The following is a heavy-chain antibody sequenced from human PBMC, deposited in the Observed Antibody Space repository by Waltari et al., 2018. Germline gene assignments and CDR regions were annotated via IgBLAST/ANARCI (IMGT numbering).Heavy chain of an antibody. CDR1: GFSLLRNA. Sequence: QVQLVESGGGVVQHGRSMRLSCAASGFSLLRNAMYWVRQAPGKGLEWVAVIGHDGRNKYYGASVKGRFSISRDISKNTLYLQMNSLTAEDTAVYYCAKEGYDLWSGYRRSRLDPWGQGTLVTVSS. CDR3: AKEGYDLWSGYRRSRLDP. D-gene: IGHD3-3*01. V-gene: IGHV3-30*18. CDR2: IGHDGRNK. J-gene: IGHJ5*02.